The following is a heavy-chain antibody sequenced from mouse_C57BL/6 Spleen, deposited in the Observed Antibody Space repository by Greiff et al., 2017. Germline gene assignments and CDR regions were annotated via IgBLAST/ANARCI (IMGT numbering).Heavy chain of an antibody. CDR3: ARTEGKSRYDGFYFYY. V-gene: IGHV1-72*01. Sequence: QVQLQQPGAELVKPGASVKLSCKASGYTFTSYWMHWVKQRPGRGLEWIGGMDPNSGGTKYNEKFKSKATLTVDNSSSTAYMQLSSLTSEDSSVYYCARTEGKSRYDGFYFYYWGQGTTLTVSS. CDR2: MDPNSGGT. J-gene: IGHJ2*01. CDR1: GYTFTSYW. D-gene: IGHD2-3*01.